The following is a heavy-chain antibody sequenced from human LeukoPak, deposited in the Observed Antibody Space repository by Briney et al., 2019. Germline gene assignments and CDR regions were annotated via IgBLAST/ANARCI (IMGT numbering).Heavy chain of an antibody. Sequence: SQTLSLTCTVSGGSISSGGYYWSWIRQHPGKGLEWIGYIYYSGSTYYNPSLKSRVTISVDTSKNPFSLKMNSVTAADTAVYHCARGVATSDYFDCWGQGTLVTVSS. CDR1: GGSISSGGYY. D-gene: IGHD5-12*01. CDR2: IYYSGST. CDR3: ARGVATSDYFDC. J-gene: IGHJ4*02. V-gene: IGHV4-31*03.